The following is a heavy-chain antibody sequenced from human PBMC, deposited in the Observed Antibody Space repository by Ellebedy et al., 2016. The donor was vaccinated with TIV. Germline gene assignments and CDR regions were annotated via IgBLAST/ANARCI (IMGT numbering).Heavy chain of an antibody. V-gene: IGHV1-2*04. CDR3: ARDGSVTTVFDY. D-gene: IGHD4-17*01. CDR1: GYIFTNYY. CDR2: INPIGGGT. Sequence: AASVKVSCKASGYIFTNYYLYWVRQAPGQGLQWMGIINPIGGGTNYAQKFQGWVTMTRDTSISTAFMERTRLTSDDTAVYYCARDGSVTTVFDYWGQGTLVTVSS. J-gene: IGHJ4*02.